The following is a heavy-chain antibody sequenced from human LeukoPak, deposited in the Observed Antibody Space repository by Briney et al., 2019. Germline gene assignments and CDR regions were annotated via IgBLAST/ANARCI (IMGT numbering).Heavy chain of an antibody. CDR2: IIPIFGTA. CDR1: GGTFSSYA. J-gene: IGHJ4*02. Sequence: SVKVSCKASGGTFSSYAISWVRQAPGQGLEWMGGIIPIFGTANYAQKFQGRVTMTKDTSTNTVYMDLSSLSSDDTAVYYCARAYYDSSAYHHAVYFDYWGQGTLVTVSS. V-gene: IGHV1-69*05. CDR3: ARAYYDSSAYHHAVYFDY. D-gene: IGHD3-22*01.